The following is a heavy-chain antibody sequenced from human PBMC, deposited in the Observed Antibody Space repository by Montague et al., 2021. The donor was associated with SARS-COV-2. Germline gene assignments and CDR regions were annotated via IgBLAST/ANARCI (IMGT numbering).Heavy chain of an antibody. V-gene: IGHV4-59*02. Sequence: SETLSLTCIVSGSSVRSYYWSWIRQPPGKALEWIGYIYDSGSTNXXPSLKSRVTISVDTSKNQFSLKLSSVTAADTAVYYCARENTVTTFGGPYYIDSWGQGTLVTVSA. CDR3: ARENTVTTFGGPYYIDS. D-gene: IGHD4-17*01. CDR1: GSSVRSYY. CDR2: IYDSGST. J-gene: IGHJ4*02.